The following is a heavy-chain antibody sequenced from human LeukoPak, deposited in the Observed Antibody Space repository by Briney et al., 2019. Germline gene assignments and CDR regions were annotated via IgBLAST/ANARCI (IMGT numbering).Heavy chain of an antibody. CDR3: MTAAGYNFGQY. CDR1: GFSLSRYW. Sequence: PGGSLRLSCAASGFSLSRYWMSWVRQTPGKGLEWVSALYIGGNTYYADSVRGRFTISRDNSKNTLYLQMNSLRAEDTAIYYCMTAAGYNFGQYWGQGTLVTVSS. D-gene: IGHD5-18*01. V-gene: IGHV3-53*01. J-gene: IGHJ4*02. CDR2: LYIGGNT.